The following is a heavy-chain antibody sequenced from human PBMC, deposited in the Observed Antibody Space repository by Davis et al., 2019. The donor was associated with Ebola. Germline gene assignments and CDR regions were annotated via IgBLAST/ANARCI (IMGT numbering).Heavy chain of an antibody. Sequence: PSETLSLTCTVSGGSISSSSYYWGWIRQPPGKGLEWIGSIYYSGSTYYNPSLKSRVTISVDTSKNQFSLKLSSVTAADTAVYYCARCVVVPAAMSVFDYWGQGTLVTVSS. CDR3: ARCVVVPAAMSVFDY. J-gene: IGHJ4*02. CDR1: GGSISSSSYY. V-gene: IGHV4-39*01. CDR2: IYYSGST. D-gene: IGHD2-2*01.